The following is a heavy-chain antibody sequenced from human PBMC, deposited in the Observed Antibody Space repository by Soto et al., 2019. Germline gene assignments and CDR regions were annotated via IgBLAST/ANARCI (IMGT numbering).Heavy chain of an antibody. Sequence: LRLSXAASGFTFSSYWMHWVRQAPGKGLVWVSRINSDGSSTSYADSVKGRFTISRDNAKNTLYLQMNSLRAEDTAVYYCASMVRGVIITTYGMDVWGQGTTVTVSS. J-gene: IGHJ6*02. CDR3: ASMVRGVIITTYGMDV. CDR2: INSDGSST. CDR1: GFTFSSYW. V-gene: IGHV3-74*01. D-gene: IGHD3-10*01.